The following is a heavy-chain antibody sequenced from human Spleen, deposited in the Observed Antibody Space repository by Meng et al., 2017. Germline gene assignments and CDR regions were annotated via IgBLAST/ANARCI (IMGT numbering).Heavy chain of an antibody. CDR2: INAGNGDT. CDR1: EYTFTSYA. D-gene: IGHD5-24*01. CDR3: ARQLTLTKDFDY. J-gene: IGHJ4*02. V-gene: IGHV1-3*01. Sequence: QVQLAQSGAEVKKPGASVKVSGKASEYTFTSYAMHWVRQAPGQRLEWMGWINAGNGDTKYSQKFQGRVTITRDTSAITAYMELSSLRSEDTAVYYCARQLTLTKDFDYWGQGTLVTVSS.